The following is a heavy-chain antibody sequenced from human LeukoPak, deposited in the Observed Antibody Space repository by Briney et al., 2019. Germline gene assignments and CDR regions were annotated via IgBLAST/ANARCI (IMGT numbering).Heavy chain of an antibody. CDR1: GFTFSSYA. CDR3: ASDVTLIVTFIGDAFDI. CDR2: ISYDGSNK. J-gene: IGHJ3*02. V-gene: IGHV3-30*04. Sequence: GGSLRLSCAASGFTFSSYAMHWVRQAPGKGLEWVAVISYDGSNKYYADSVKGRFTISRDNSKNTLYLQMNSLRAEDTALYYCASDVTLIVTFIGDAFDIWGQGTMVTVSS. D-gene: IGHD3-22*01.